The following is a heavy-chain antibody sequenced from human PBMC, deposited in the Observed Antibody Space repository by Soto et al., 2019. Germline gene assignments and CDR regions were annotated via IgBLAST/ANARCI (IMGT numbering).Heavy chain of an antibody. CDR2: INSDGSST. CDR1: GFTFSNYW. J-gene: IGHJ4*02. D-gene: IGHD2-2*02. CDR3: ASGGVGRYCSSSSCYTWVFDY. V-gene: IGHV3-74*01. Sequence: EVQLVESGGGLVQPWGSLRLSCAASGFTFSNYWMHWVRQAPVKGLVWVSRINSDGSSTSYADSVKGRFTISRDNAKNALSLQTNSLRADDTAVYYCASGGVGRYCSSSSCYTWVFDYWGQGTLVTVS.